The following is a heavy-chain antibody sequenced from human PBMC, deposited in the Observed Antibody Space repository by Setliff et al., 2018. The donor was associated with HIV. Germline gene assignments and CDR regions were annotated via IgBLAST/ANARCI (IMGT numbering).Heavy chain of an antibody. CDR1: GGTFSSHG. CDR3: SRSRNLDY. J-gene: IGHJ4*02. CDR2: INAANGDT. Sequence: ASVKVSCKSSGGTFSSHGISWVRQAPGQRLEWMGLINAANGDTKYSQKFQARLTFTRDTSASTVYMELSSLRSEDTAMYYCSRSRNLDYWGQGTLVTVSS. D-gene: IGHD4-4*01. V-gene: IGHV1-3*01.